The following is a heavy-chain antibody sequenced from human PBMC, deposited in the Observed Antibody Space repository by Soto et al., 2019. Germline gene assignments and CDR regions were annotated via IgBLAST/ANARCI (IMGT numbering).Heavy chain of an antibody. V-gene: IGHV4-34*01. CDR1: GGSFSGYY. CDR2: INHSGST. D-gene: IGHD2-2*01. J-gene: IGHJ4*02. Sequence: SETLSLTCAVYGGSFSGYYWSWIRQPPGKGLEWIGEINHSGSTNYNPSLKSRVTISVDTSKNQFSLKLSSVTAADTAVYYCARSSSTSCYLFDYWGQGTLVTVSS. CDR3: ARSSSTSCYLFDY.